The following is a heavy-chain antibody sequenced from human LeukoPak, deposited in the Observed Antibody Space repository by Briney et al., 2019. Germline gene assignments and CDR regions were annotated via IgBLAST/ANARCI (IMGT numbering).Heavy chain of an antibody. J-gene: IGHJ4*02. CDR1: GGSFSGYY. Sequence: SHTLSLTCAVYGGSFSGYYWSWIRDPPAKGLEWSGEINHSGSTNYRPSLTSLLTILEDTSKNQFSLKRSSVTAADTAVYYCARVRLQSPNMNIEMATRVYYYFDYWGQGTLVTVSS. CDR3: ARVRLQSPNMNIEMATRVYYYFDY. CDR2: INHSGST. V-gene: IGHV4-34*01. D-gene: IGHD5-24*01.